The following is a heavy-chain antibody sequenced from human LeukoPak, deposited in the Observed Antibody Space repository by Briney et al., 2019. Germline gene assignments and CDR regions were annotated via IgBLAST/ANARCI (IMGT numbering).Heavy chain of an antibody. V-gene: IGHV1-69*04. CDR3: VRDGIAAAGLFDY. J-gene: IGHJ4*02. CDR2: IIPIFGIA. D-gene: IGHD6-13*01. CDR1: GGTFSSYA. Sequence: SVKVSCKASGGTFSSYAISWARQAPGQGLEWMGRIIPIFGIANYAQKFQGRVTITADKSTSTAYMELSSLRSEDTAVYYCVRDGIAAAGLFDYWGQGTLVTVSS.